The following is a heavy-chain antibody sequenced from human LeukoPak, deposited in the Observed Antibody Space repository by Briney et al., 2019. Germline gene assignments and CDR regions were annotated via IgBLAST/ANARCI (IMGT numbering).Heavy chain of an antibody. Sequence: GGSLRLSCAASGFTFSSYGMHWVRQAPGKGLEWVAFISSDGSNKYYADSVKGRFTISRDNSKNTVYLQMNSLRTEDTAVYYCARSLTMVRAYDYWGQGTLVTVSS. V-gene: IGHV3-30*02. J-gene: IGHJ4*02. CDR1: GFTFSSYG. CDR3: ARSLTMVRAYDY. D-gene: IGHD3-10*01. CDR2: ISSDGSNK.